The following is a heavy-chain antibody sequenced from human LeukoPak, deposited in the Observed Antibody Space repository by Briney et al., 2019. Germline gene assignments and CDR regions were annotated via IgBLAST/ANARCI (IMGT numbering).Heavy chain of an antibody. CDR1: GGSISSSSYY. CDR3: ASTPRNLYYYYYMDV. J-gene: IGHJ6*03. CDR2: IYYSGST. D-gene: IGHD1-14*01. V-gene: IGHV4-39*07. Sequence: PSETLSLTCTVSGGSISSSSYYWGWIRQPPGKGLEWIGSIYYSGSTYYNPSLKSRVTISVDTSKNQFSLKLSSVTAADTAVYYCASTPRNLYYYYYMDVWGKGTTVTISS.